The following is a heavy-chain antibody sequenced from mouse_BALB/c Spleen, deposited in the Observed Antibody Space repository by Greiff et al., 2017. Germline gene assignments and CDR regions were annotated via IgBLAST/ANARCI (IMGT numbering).Heavy chain of an antibody. CDR1: GYAFTNYL. CDR3: ARGSTHFDY. V-gene: IGHV1-54*01. CDR2: INPGSGGT. D-gene: IGHD5-1*01. J-gene: IGHJ2*01. Sequence: QVQLQQSGAELVRPGTSVKVSCKASGYAFTNYLIEWVKQRPGQGLEWIGVINPGSGGTNYNEKFKGKATLTVDKSSSTAYMQLSSPTSEDSAVYYCARGSTHFDYWGQGTTLTVSS.